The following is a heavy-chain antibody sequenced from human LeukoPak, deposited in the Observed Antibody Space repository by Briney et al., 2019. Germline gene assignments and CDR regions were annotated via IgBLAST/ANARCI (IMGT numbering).Heavy chain of an antibody. CDR1: GYTFTGYY. CDR3: ARDRPGVPAAMPVDP. Sequence: ASVNVSCKASGYTFTGYYMHWVRQAPGQGLEWMGWINPNSGGTNYAQKFQGRVTMTRDTSISTAYMELSRLRSDDTAVYYCARDRPGVPAAMPVDPWGQGTLVTVSS. D-gene: IGHD2-2*01. CDR2: INPNSGGT. J-gene: IGHJ5*02. V-gene: IGHV1-2*02.